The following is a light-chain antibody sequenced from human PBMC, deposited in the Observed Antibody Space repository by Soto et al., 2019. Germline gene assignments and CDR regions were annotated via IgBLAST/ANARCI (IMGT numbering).Light chain of an antibody. CDR3: QQSYDTPRT. CDR1: QSISSY. Sequence: DIQMTQSPSSLSASVGDRVTITCRASQSISSYLNWYQQKPGKAPKFLIYGASSLQSGVPSRFSGSASGTDLTLTISSLQPEDFATYYCQQSYDTPRTFGQGTKVEIK. CDR2: GAS. J-gene: IGKJ1*01. V-gene: IGKV1-39*01.